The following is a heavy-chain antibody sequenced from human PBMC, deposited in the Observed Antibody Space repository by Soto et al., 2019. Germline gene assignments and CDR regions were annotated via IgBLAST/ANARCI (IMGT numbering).Heavy chain of an antibody. CDR3: APILLYVYVWGSLDY. J-gene: IGHJ4*02. CDR2: IFSNDET. V-gene: IGHV2-26*01. CDR1: GFSLSNARMA. D-gene: IGHD3-16*01. Sequence: QVTLKESGPVLVKPTETLTLTCTVSGFSLSNARMAVSWIRQPPGKALEWLAHIFSNDETSYSTSLKSRFTISNDSSKRPIVLTMTNMDPVDTSTSYCAPILLYVYVWGSLDYWGQGTLVTVS.